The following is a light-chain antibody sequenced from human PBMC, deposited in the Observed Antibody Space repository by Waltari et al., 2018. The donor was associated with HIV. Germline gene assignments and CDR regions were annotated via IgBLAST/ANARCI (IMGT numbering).Light chain of an antibody. CDR1: SLRSYY. J-gene: IGLJ2*01. V-gene: IGLV3-19*01. Sequence: SSELTQDPAVSVALGQTVRITCQGNSLRSYYASWYQQKPGQAPVLVIYGKNNRPSGIPYRFSGSSSGNTASLTITGTQAEDEADYYCNSRDSSDTHVVFGGGTKLTVL. CDR2: GKN. CDR3: NSRDSSDTHVV.